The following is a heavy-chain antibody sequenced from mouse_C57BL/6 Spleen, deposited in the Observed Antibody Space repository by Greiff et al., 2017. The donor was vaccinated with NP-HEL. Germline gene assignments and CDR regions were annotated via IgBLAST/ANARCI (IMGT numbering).Heavy chain of an antibody. CDR1: GSTFTGYW. CDR2: INPSDSYT. CDR3: ARNYYFDY. J-gene: IGHJ2*01. Sequence: VQLHQPGAGLLMPGASVKRSCRASGSTFTGYWRHWGKQRPGQGLGWIGEINPSDSYTNYNQKFKGKSTLTVDKSSSTAYMQLSSLTSEDSAVYYCARNYYFDYWGQGTTLTVSS. V-gene: IGHV1-69*01.